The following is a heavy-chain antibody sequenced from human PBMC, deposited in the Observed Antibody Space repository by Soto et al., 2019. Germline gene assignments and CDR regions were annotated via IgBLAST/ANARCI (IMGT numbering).Heavy chain of an antibody. CDR2: IHYSGST. CDR3: ARGLIVATDPFDS. J-gene: IGHJ4*02. D-gene: IGHD5-12*01. V-gene: IGHV4-59*01. CDR1: GGSITGSY. Sequence: SETLSLTCTVSGGSITGSYWSWIRQPPGKGLEWIGYIHYSGSTNYNPSLKSRVSISGDTSKNQFSLRLTSVTAADTAVYYCARGLIVATDPFDSWGQGTLVTVSS.